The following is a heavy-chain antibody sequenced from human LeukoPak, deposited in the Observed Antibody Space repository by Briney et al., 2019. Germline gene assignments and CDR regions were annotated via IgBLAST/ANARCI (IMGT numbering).Heavy chain of an antibody. V-gene: IGHV3-23*01. CDR2: ISGSGGST. CDR3: AKDHGSEEEISYYFDY. D-gene: IGHD3-10*01. Sequence: AGGSLRLSCAASGFTFSSYAMSWVRQAPGKGLEWVSAISGSGGSTYYADSVKGRFTISRDNSKNTLYLQMNSLRAEDTAVYYCAKDHGSEEEISYYFDYWGQGTLVTVSS. CDR1: GFTFSSYA. J-gene: IGHJ4*02.